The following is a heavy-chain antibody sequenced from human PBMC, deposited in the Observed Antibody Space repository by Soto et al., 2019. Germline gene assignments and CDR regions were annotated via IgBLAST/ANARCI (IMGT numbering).Heavy chain of an antibody. CDR1: GGTFSSYA. CDR2: IIPIFGTA. D-gene: IGHD3-16*01. V-gene: IGHV1-69*12. Sequence: QVQLVQSGAEVKKPGSSVKVSCKASGGTFSSYAISWVRQAPGQGLEWMGGIIPIFGTADYAQKFQGRVTITADDFTSTAYMELSSLRSDDTAVYYCARHLGGNHYYYGMDVGGQGTTVTVSS. J-gene: IGHJ6*02. CDR3: ARHLGGNHYYYGMDV.